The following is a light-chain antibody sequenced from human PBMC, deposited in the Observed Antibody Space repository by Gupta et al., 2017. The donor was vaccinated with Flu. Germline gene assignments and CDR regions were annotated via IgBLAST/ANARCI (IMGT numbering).Light chain of an antibody. CDR3: QSYDSSLSGSGV. CDR2: GNS. V-gene: IGLV1-40*01. CDR1: SSNLGAGYD. Sequence: SVLTQPPSVSGAPGHSVTISCTGSSSNLGAGYDVHWYQQHPGTAPKLLIYGNSNRPSGVPDRFSGSKSGTSASLAISGLQAEDEADYYCQSYDSSLSGSGVFGGGTKLTVL. J-gene: IGLJ3*02.